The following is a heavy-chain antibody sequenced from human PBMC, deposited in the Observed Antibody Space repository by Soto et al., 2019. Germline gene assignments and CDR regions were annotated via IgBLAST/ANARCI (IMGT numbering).Heavy chain of an antibody. D-gene: IGHD2-15*01. CDR2: IYYSGST. Sequence: QVQLQESGPGLVKPSQTLSLTCTVSGGSISSGGYYWSWIRQHPGKGLEWIGYIYYSGSTYYNPSLKGRVTRSVDTSKNQFSLKLSSVTAADTAVYYCASLHCSGGSCGRDYWGQGTLVTVSS. CDR3: ASLHCSGGSCGRDY. J-gene: IGHJ4*02. CDR1: GGSISSGGYY. V-gene: IGHV4-31*03.